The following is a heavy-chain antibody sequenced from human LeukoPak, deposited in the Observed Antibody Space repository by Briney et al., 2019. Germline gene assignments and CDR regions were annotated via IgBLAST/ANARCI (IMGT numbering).Heavy chain of an antibody. J-gene: IGHJ4*02. V-gene: IGHV3-21*01. Sequence: PGGSLRLSCAASGFTFSSYSMNWVRQAPGKGLEWVSSISSSSSYIYYADSVKGRFTISRDNAKNSLYLQMNSLRAEDTAVYYCARDRSDSSFVFDYWGQGTLVTVSS. D-gene: IGHD2-21*02. CDR1: GFTFSSYS. CDR3: ARDRSDSSFVFDY. CDR2: ISSSSSYI.